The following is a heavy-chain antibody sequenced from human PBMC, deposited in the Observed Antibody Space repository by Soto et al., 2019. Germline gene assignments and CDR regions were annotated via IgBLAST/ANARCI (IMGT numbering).Heavy chain of an antibody. CDR2: ISLYSDGT. J-gene: IGHJ5*02. CDR1: GYTFSNYG. Sequence: ASVKVSCKTSGYTFSNYGITCVRQAPGQPLEWLGWISLYSDGTNYAQKFQGRVSMTTDTSTTTAYMELRSLRSDDTAVYYCARVVPGAEAWFGPWGQGTLVTVSS. V-gene: IGHV1-18*01. CDR3: ARVVPGAEAWFGP. D-gene: IGHD2-2*01.